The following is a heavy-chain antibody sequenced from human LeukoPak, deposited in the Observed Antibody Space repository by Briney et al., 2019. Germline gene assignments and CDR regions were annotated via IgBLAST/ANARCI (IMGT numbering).Heavy chain of an antibody. J-gene: IGHJ6*03. CDR3: ARAAYGDYRYYYFYLDV. CDR2: IYTSGSS. Sequence: PSETLSLTCTVSGGSINSYYWSWIRQPAGKGLEWIGRIYTSGSSNYNPSLKSRVTMLVDTSKNQFSLRLTSVTAADTAVYYCARAAYGDYRYYYFYLDVWGKGTTVTVSS. D-gene: IGHD4-17*01. CDR1: GGSINSYY. V-gene: IGHV4-4*07.